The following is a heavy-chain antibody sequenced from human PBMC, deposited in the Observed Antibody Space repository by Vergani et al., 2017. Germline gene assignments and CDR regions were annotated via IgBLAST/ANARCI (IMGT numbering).Heavy chain of an antibody. J-gene: IGHJ6*03. D-gene: IGHD6-13*01. CDR2: IYYSGST. Sequence: QVQLQESGPGLVKPSETLSLTCTVSGGSISSYYWSWIRQPPGKGLEWIGYIYYSGSTNYNPSLKSRVSISVDTSKNQFSLKLSSVTAADTAVYYCARLSPPRQLVYHYMDGWGKGTTVTVS. V-gene: IGHV4-59*01. CDR1: GGSISSYY. CDR3: ARLSPPRQLVYHYMDG.